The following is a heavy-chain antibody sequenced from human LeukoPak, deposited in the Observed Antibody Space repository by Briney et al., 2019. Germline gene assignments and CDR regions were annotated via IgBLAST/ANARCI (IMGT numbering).Heavy chain of an antibody. CDR1: GFTFSSYS. J-gene: IGHJ5*02. V-gene: IGHV3-21*01. D-gene: IGHD2-2*01. Sequence: GGSLRLSCAASGFTFSSYSMNWVRQAPGKGLEWVSSISSSSSYIYYADSVKGRFTISRDNAKSSLYLQMNSLRAVDTAVYYCARDRDRIVVVPAANLDPWGQGTLVTVSS. CDR3: ARDRDRIVVVPAANLDP. CDR2: ISSSSSYI.